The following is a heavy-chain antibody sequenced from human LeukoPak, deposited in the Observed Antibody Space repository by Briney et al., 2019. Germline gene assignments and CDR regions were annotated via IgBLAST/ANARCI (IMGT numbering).Heavy chain of an antibody. J-gene: IGHJ4*02. D-gene: IGHD2-15*01. V-gene: IGHV3-48*03. CDR2: ISSSGSTI. Sequence: GGSLSLSCAASGFTFSSYEMNWVRQAPGKGLEWVSYISSSGSTIYYADSVKGRFTISRDNAKNSLYLQMNSLRAEDTAVYYCARDSPRYCSGGSCYGADYWGQGTLVTVSS. CDR1: GFTFSSYE. CDR3: ARDSPRYCSGGSCYGADY.